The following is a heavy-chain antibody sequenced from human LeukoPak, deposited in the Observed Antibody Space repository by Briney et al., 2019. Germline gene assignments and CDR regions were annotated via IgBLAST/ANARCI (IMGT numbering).Heavy chain of an antibody. V-gene: IGHV4-39*07. CDR1: GGSVSSGSYY. D-gene: IGHD2-15*01. CDR2: INHSGGT. J-gene: IGHJ6*02. CDR3: ARGQFSTPPYFYGMDV. Sequence: SETLSLTCTVSGGSVSSGSYYWNWIRQPPGEGLEWIGEINHSGGTNYNPSLKSRVTISLDTSKSQFSLNLTSVTAADTALYYCARGQFSTPPYFYGMDVWGQGTTVTVSS.